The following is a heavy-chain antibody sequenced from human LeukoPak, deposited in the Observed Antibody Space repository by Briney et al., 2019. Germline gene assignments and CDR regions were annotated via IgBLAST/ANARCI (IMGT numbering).Heavy chain of an antibody. CDR1: GFTFSSYW. CDR3: ARNFLISRRVATINFDY. V-gene: IGHV3-7*02. Sequence: PGGSLRLSCAASGFTFSSYWMSWVRQAPGKGLEWVANIKQDGSEKYYVDSVKGRFTISRDNAKNSLYLQMNSLRAEDTAVYYCARNFLISRRVATINFDYWGQGTLVTVSS. D-gene: IGHD5-24*01. CDR2: IKQDGSEK. J-gene: IGHJ4*02.